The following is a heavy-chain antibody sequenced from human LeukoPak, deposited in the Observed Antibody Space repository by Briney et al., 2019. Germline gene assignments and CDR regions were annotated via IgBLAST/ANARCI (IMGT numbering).Heavy chain of an antibody. V-gene: IGHV3-66*01. J-gene: IGHJ4*02. D-gene: IGHD3-22*01. CDR3: ARDSDTSGYYYFDY. CDR2: LYSGGST. CDR1: GFTVSSNY. Sequence: GGSLRLSCAASGFTVSSNYMSWVRQAPGKGLEWVSVLYSGGSTYYTDSVKGRFTISRDNSKNTLYLQVNSLRAEDTAVYYCARDSDTSGYYYFDYWGQGTLVTVSS.